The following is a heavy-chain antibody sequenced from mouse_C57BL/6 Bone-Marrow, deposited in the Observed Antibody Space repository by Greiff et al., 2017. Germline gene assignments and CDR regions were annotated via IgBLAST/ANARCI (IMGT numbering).Heavy chain of an antibody. CDR1: GYTFTNYW. V-gene: IGHV1-64*01. CDR3: ARSYDYADYTMDY. D-gene: IGHD2-4*01. J-gene: IGHJ4*01. Sequence: QVQLQQSGAELVKPGASVKLSCKASGYTFTNYWMHWVKQRPGQGLEWIGMMHPNGGSPDYNEKFKSEATLSVDKSSRRAYMELSSLTSEDSAVYYCARSYDYADYTMDYWGQGTSVTVSS. CDR2: MHPNGGSP.